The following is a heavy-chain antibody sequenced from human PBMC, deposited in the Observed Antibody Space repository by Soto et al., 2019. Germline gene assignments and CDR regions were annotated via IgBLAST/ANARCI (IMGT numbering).Heavy chain of an antibody. Sequence: QLQLQESGPGLVTPSETLSLTCTVSGGSITSSSYYWGWIRQPPGKGLEWIASIYYSGSTSYNPSLKSRVTISVDASKNQFSLKLSSVTAADTAVYYCARQEYYDILTGYYFDYWGQGTLVTVSS. CDR2: IYYSGST. V-gene: IGHV4-39*01. D-gene: IGHD3-9*01. J-gene: IGHJ4*02. CDR1: GGSITSSSYY. CDR3: ARQEYYDILTGYYFDY.